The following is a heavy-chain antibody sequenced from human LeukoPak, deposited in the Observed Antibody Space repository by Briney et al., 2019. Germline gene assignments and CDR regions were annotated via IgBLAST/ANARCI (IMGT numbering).Heavy chain of an antibody. CDR3: ARVKLAARPDVWDWFDP. V-gene: IGHV6-1*01. J-gene: IGHJ5*02. CDR1: RDSVSSNSAA. CDR2: TYYRSKWYN. D-gene: IGHD6-6*01. Sequence: SQTLSLTCAISRDSVSSNSAAWNWIRQSPSRGLEWLGRTYYRSKWYNDYAVSVKSRITINPNTSKNQFSLQLNSVTPEDTAVYYCARVKLAARPDVWDWFDPWGQGTLVTVSS.